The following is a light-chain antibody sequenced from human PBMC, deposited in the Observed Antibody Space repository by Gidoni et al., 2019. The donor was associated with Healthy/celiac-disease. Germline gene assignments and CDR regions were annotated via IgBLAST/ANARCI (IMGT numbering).Light chain of an antibody. CDR2: GAS. J-gene: IGKJ1*01. CDR1: QSFSSSY. V-gene: IGKV3-20*01. Sequence: EIVLTQSPGTLSLSPGERATLSCRPSQSFSSSYLAWYQQKPGQAPRLLIYGASSRATGIPDRVSGSGSGTDFTLTISRLEPEDFAVYYCQQYGSSQTFXQXTKVEIK. CDR3: QQYGSSQT.